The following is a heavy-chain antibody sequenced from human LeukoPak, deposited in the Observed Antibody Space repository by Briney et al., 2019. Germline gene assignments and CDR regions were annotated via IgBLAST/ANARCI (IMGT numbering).Heavy chain of an antibody. CDR1: GFIFNSFA. V-gene: IGHV3-23*01. D-gene: IGHD2-15*01. Sequence: GGSLRLSCAASGFIFNSFAMSWVRQAPGKGLEWVSTFSGSGSRTSYADSVKGRFTISRDNAKNSLFLQMNSLRAEDTAIYYCTTDTWYSAGHWGQGTLVTVPS. J-gene: IGHJ4*02. CDR2: FSGSGSRT. CDR3: TTDTWYSAGH.